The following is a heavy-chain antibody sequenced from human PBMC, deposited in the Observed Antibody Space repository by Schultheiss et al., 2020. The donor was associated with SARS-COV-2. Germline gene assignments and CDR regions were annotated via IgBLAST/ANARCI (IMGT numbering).Heavy chain of an antibody. D-gene: IGHD6-13*01. CDR2: ISYDGSNK. Sequence: GESLKISCAASGFTFSSYGMHWVRQAPGKGLEWVAVISYDGSNKYYADSVKGRFTISRDNSKNTLYLQMNSLRAEDTAVYYCARDPSGQGSWFYFDYWGQGTLVTVSS. CDR1: GFTFSSYG. J-gene: IGHJ4*02. CDR3: ARDPSGQGSWFYFDY. V-gene: IGHV3-30*03.